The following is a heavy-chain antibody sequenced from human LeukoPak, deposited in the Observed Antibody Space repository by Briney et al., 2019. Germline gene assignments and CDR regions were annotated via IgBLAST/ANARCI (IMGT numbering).Heavy chain of an antibody. D-gene: IGHD6-19*01. CDR2: ISGGGSTT. CDR1: GFTFSNYA. Sequence: GGSLRLSCAASGFTFSNYAMSWVRQAPGKGLEGVSTISGGGSTTYYADSAKGRFTISRDNSKNTMFLQMNSLRADDTAVYYCPRQSYASGWNPFDYWGQGILVTVSS. CDR3: PRQSYASGWNPFDY. V-gene: IGHV3-23*01. J-gene: IGHJ4*02.